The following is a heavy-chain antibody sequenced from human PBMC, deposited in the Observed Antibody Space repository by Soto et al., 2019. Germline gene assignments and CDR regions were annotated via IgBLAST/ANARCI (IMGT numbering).Heavy chain of an antibody. D-gene: IGHD3-9*01. Sequence: GGSLRLCCATSGFTCSSYPMRMVRERTGNGLEWVYAIRVSRLNTYFADSGEGRLTISRDNSQNTLYLQMNRMRAEDTAVYYCAKIYSGILTGYYRYFDDWGQGT. CDR2: IRVSRLNT. CDR1: GFTCSSYP. J-gene: IGHJ4*02. V-gene: IGHV3-23*01. CDR3: AKIYSGILTGYYRYFDD.